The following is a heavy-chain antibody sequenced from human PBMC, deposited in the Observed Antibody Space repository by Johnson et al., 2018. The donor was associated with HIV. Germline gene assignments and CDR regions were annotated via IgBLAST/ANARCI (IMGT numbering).Heavy chain of an antibody. Sequence: VQLVESGGGVVQPGRSLRLSCAASGFTFSSYGMHWVRQVPGTGLEWVAVIWYDGSNKYYADSVKGRFTISRDNSKNTLYLQMNSLRAEDTAVYYCAKGLGRAAAGTRNAFDIWGQGTMVTVSS. J-gene: IGHJ3*02. CDR1: GFTFSSYG. CDR3: AKGLGRAAAGTRNAFDI. D-gene: IGHD6-13*01. V-gene: IGHV3-30*18. CDR2: IWYDGSNK.